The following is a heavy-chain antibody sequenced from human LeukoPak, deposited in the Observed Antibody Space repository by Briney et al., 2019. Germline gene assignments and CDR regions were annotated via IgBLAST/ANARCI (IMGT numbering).Heavy chain of an antibody. CDR1: GVSISNYY. V-gene: IGHV4-59*12. J-gene: IGHJ3*01. CDR2: IYYSGST. Sequence: SSETLSLTCTVSGVSISNYYWSWIRQPPGKGLEWIGYIYYSGSTNYNPSLKSRVTISVDTSKNQFSLKMTSVTAADTAVYYCARPYHGPGVVNTLDVWGQGALVTVSS. CDR3: ARPYHGPGVVNTLDV. D-gene: IGHD3-10*02.